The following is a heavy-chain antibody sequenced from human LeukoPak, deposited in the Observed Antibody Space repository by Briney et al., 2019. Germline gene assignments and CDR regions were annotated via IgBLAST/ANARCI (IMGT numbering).Heavy chain of an antibody. CDR1: GFTLIDYA. D-gene: IGHD1-26*01. V-gene: IGHV3-23*01. J-gene: IGHJ4*02. Sequence: GGSLRLSCAASGFTLIDYAMNWVRQAPGEGLEWLSAISGSDGHTFYADSVKGRFTLSRDNSKNTLYLQMNNLRADDTAIYYCAKVPWVGTITWGQGTLVSVSS. CDR2: ISGSDGHT. CDR3: AKVPWVGTIT.